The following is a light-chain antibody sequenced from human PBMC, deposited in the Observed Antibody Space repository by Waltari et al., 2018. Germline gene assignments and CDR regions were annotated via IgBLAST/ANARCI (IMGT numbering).Light chain of an antibody. CDR2: SVA. V-gene: IGKV3-20*01. Sequence: ETVLTQSPGTLSVSPGERATLSCRASQSISSNFLAWYQQRPCQTPRLLIYSVAKRAPGIPARFSGSGSGTDFTLTITRLEPEDGAVYYCQQYYTSPRTFGGGTKVEVK. J-gene: IGKJ4*01. CDR3: QQYYTSPRT. CDR1: QSISSNF.